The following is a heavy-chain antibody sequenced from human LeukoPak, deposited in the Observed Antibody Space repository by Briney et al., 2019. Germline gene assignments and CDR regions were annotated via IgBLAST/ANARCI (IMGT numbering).Heavy chain of an antibody. V-gene: IGHV3-33*01. CDR2: IWYDGSNK. CDR3: AGAPMTTVTRPPFDY. CDR1: GFTFSSYG. D-gene: IGHD4-17*01. J-gene: IGHJ4*02. Sequence: GGSLRLSCAASGFTFSSYGMHWVRQAPGKGLEWVAVIWYDGSNKYYADSVKGRFTISRDNSKNTLYLQMNSLRAEDTAVYYCAGAPMTTVTRPPFDYWGQGTLVTVSS.